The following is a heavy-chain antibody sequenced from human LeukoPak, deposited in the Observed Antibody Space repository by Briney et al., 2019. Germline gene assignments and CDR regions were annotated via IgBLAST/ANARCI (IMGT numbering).Heavy chain of an antibody. CDR2: MNPNSGNT. Sequence: ASVKVSCKASGYTFTSYDINWVRQATGQGLEWMGWMNPNSGNTGYAQKFQGRVTMTRNTSISTAYMELSSLRSEDTAVYYCARDFEDSSGWYRDYYGMDVWGQGTTVTVSS. J-gene: IGHJ6*02. D-gene: IGHD6-19*01. CDR1: GYTFTSYD. V-gene: IGHV1-8*01. CDR3: ARDFEDSSGWYRDYYGMDV.